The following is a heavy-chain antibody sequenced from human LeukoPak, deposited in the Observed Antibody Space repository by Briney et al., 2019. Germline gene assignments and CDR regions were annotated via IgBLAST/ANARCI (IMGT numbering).Heavy chain of an antibody. J-gene: IGHJ4*02. CDR1: GFTFSTYN. CDR2: ITSSSSYI. Sequence: PGGSLRLSCAASGFTFSTYNMNWVRHAPGKGLEWISSITSSSSYIYYADSVKGRFTISRDNAKNSLFLQMNSLRAEDTAVYYCARGSVLTMVRGVRPYWGQGTLVTVSS. D-gene: IGHD3-10*01. CDR3: ARGSVLTMVRGVRPY. V-gene: IGHV3-21*06.